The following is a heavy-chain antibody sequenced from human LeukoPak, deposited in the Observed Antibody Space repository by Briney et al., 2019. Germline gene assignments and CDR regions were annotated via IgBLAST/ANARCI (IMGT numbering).Heavy chain of an antibody. CDR3: ARLEDCGGDCYGPFDY. J-gene: IGHJ4*02. D-gene: IGHD2-21*02. V-gene: IGHV5-51*01. Sequence: GESLKISCKGSGYSFTSYWIGWVRQMPGKGLEWMGIIYPGDSDTRYGPSFQGQVTISADKSISTAYLQWSSLKASDTAMYYCARLEDCGGDCYGPFDYWGQGTLVTVSS. CDR1: GYSFTSYW. CDR2: IYPGDSDT.